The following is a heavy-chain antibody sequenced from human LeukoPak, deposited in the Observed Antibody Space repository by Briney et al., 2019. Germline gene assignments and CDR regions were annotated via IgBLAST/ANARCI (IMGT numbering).Heavy chain of an antibody. D-gene: IGHD3-10*01. V-gene: IGHV4-4*02. J-gene: IGHJ4*02. CDR2: IYHSGST. CDR1: GGSISSSNW. Sequence: SGTLSLTCAVSGGSISSSNWWSWVRQPPGKGLEWIGEIYHSGSTNYNPSLKSRVTISVDKSKNQFSLKLSSVTAADTAVYYCARGSRDKYYYGSGSYYYYFDYWGQGTLVTVSS. CDR3: ARGSRDKYYYGSGSYYYYFDY.